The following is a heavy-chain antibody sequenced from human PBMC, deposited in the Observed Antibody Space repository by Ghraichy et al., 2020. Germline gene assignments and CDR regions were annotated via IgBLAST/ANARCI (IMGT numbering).Heavy chain of an antibody. CDR3: ARQYGDYVGIDY. CDR1: GGSISSSSYY. D-gene: IGHD4-17*01. CDR2: IYSSGST. V-gene: IGHV4-39*01. Sequence: SETLSLTCTVSGGSISSSSYYWGWIRQPPGKGLEWIGSIYSSGSTYYNPSLKSRVTISVDTSKNQFSLKLSSVTAADTAVYYCARQYGDYVGIDYWGQGTLVTVSS. J-gene: IGHJ4*02.